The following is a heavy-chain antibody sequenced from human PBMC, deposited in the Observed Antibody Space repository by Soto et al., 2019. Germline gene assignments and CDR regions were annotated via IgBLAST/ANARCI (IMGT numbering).Heavy chain of an antibody. V-gene: IGHV3-23*01. CDR1: GFTFSSYA. Sequence: PGGSLRLSCAASGFTFSSYAMSWVRQAPGKGLEWVSAISGSGGSTYYADSVKGRFTISRDNSKNTLYLQMNSLRAEDTAVYYCAKDLEPHVDLLTGYSNHWGQGTLVTVSS. J-gene: IGHJ5*02. D-gene: IGHD3-9*01. CDR3: AKDLEPHVDLLTGYSNH. CDR2: ISGSGGST.